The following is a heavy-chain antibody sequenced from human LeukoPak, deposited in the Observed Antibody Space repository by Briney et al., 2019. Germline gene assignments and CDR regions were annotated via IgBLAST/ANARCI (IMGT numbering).Heavy chain of an antibody. CDR1: GFTFDDYA. V-gene: IGHV3-43D*03. D-gene: IGHD1-7*01. CDR3: AKDGNFNSPYYYYYMDV. J-gene: IGHJ6*03. CDR2: ISWDGGST. Sequence: GGSLRLSCAASGFTFDDYAMHWVRQAPGEGLEWVSLISWDGGSTYYADSVKGRFTISRDNSKNSLYLQMNSLRAEDTALYYCAKDGNFNSPYYYYYMDVWGKGTTVTVSS.